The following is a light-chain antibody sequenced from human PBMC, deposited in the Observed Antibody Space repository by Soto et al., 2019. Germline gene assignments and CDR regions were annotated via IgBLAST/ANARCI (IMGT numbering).Light chain of an antibody. J-gene: IGKJ4*01. Sequence: DIQMTQSPSSQSASVGERVTITCRAGQSIDSYLNWYQQKPGKAPKLLIYAASSLQSGVPSRFSGSGSATDFTLTISSLQPEDFATYYCLQSYNTPLTFGGGTKVEIK. CDR2: AAS. CDR3: LQSYNTPLT. CDR1: QSIDSY. V-gene: IGKV1-39*01.